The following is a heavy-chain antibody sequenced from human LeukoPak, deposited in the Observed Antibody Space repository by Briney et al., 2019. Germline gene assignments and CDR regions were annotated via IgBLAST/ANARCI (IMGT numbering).Heavy chain of an antibody. CDR1: GFTLSTYS. Sequence: GGSLRLSCAASGFTLSTYSLNWVRQAPGKGLEWVAFIRYDGSNKYYADSVKGRFTISRDNSKNTLYLQMNSLRAEDTAVYYCAKEDTMVRGVIIKWFDPWGQGTLVTVSS. D-gene: IGHD3-10*01. CDR2: IRYDGSNK. J-gene: IGHJ5*02. V-gene: IGHV3-30*02. CDR3: AKEDTMVRGVIIKWFDP.